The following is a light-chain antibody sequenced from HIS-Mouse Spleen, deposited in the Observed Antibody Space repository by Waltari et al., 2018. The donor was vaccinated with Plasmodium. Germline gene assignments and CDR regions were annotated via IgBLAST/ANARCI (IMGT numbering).Light chain of an antibody. CDR1: SSAVGGYNY. V-gene: IGLV2-8*01. CDR3: SSYAGSNNLV. J-gene: IGLJ2*01. Sequence: QSALTQPPSASGSPGQSVTLSCPGTSSAVGGYNYVSWYQQPPGKAPKLSIYEVSKRPSGGPDRFSGSKSGNTASLTVSGLQAEDEADYYCSSYAGSNNLVFGGGTKLTVL. CDR2: EVS.